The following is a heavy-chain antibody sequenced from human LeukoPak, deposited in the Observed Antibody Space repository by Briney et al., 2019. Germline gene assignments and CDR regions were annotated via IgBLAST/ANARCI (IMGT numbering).Heavy chain of an antibody. D-gene: IGHD4-11*01. Sequence: SETLSLTCTVSGDSISSGGYYWSWIRQHPGKGLEWIGYINYSGSSYYNPSLKSRVTISVDTSKNQFSLKLSSVTAADTAVYYCARAVEGDYSNYDYWGQGTLVTVSS. V-gene: IGHV4-31*03. J-gene: IGHJ4*02. CDR2: INYSGSS. CDR1: GDSISSGGYY. CDR3: ARAVEGDYSNYDY.